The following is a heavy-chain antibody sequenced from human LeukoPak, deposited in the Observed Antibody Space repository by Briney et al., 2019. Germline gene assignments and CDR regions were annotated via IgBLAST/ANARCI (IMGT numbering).Heavy chain of an antibody. CDR3: ARDDTQYATYYFDY. CDR1: GFTFSSYS. CDR2: ISSSSSYI. Sequence: GGSLRLSCAASGFTFSSYSMNWVRQAPGKGLEWVSSISSSSSYIYYADSVKGRFTISRDNAKNSLYLLMNSLRAEDTAVYYCARDDTQYATYYFDYWGQGTLVTVSS. V-gene: IGHV3-21*01. J-gene: IGHJ4*02. D-gene: IGHD2-2*01.